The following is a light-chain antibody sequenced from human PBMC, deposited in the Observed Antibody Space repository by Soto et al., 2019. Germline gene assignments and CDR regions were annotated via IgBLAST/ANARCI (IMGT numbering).Light chain of an antibody. Sequence: AIQLTQSPSSLSASVGDRVTITCRASQGIRSDVGWYQQKPGKAPKLLIYDAVTLQNGVPSRFSGGGSGSAFTLTISSLQPEDFATYYCLQDYTYPRTFGPGTKVDI. CDR1: QGIRSD. CDR3: LQDYTYPRT. V-gene: IGKV1-6*02. CDR2: DAV. J-gene: IGKJ3*01.